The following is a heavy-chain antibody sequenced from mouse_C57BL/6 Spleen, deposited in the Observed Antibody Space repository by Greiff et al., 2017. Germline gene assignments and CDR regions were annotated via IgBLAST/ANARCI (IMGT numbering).Heavy chain of an antibody. Sequence: QVQLQQSGPELVKPGASVKISCKASGYAYRRSWLHWVKPRPGKGLEWIGRIYPGDGDTNYNGKFKGKATLTADKSSSTAYMQLSSLTSEDSAVYFCARSGYYGSFYFDVWGTGTTVTVSS. D-gene: IGHD1-1*01. CDR2: IYPGDGDT. CDR1: GYAYRRSW. J-gene: IGHJ1*03. V-gene: IGHV1-82*01. CDR3: ARSGYYGSFYFDV.